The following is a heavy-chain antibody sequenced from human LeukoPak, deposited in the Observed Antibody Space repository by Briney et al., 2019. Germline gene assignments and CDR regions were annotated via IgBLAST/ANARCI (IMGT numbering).Heavy chain of an antibody. D-gene: IGHD2-2*01. Sequence: SETLSLTCTVSGGSISSSSYYWGWIRQPPGKGLEWIANVYYTGSTYSNQYLDSRVTISVDTSKNQFSLKLSSVTAADTALYYCTRLVIRSSPRGRPPRADSWGQGTLVTVSS. CDR3: TRLVIRSSPRGRPPRADS. J-gene: IGHJ4*02. CDR1: GGSISSSSYY. V-gene: IGHV4-39*01. CDR2: VYYTGST.